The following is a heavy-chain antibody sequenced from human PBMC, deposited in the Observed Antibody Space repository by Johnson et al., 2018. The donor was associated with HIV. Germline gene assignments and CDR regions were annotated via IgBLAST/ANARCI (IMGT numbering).Heavy chain of an antibody. V-gene: IGHV3-66*01. J-gene: IGHJ3*02. D-gene: IGHD5-24*01. CDR1: GFTVRSNH. Sequence: EVQLVESGGGLVQPGGSLRLSCAASGFTVRSNHISWVRQTPGKGLEWVSVIHSGDKTYYADSVKGRFTISRDNAKNSLYLQMNSLRTEDTAVYYCARVSLYGSDAFDIWGQVTMVTVSS. CDR3: ARVSLYGSDAFDI. CDR2: IHSGDKT.